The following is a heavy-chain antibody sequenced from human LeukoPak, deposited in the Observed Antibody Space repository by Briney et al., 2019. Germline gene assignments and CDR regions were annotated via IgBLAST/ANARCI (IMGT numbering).Heavy chain of an antibody. D-gene: IGHD2-15*01. Sequence: SVKVSCKASGGTFSSYAISWVRQAPGQGLEWMGGIIPIFGTANYAQKLQGRVTMTTDTSTSTAYMELRSLRSDDTAVYYCAREPLPYCSGGSCYSDAFDIWGQRTMVTVSS. CDR2: IIPIFGTA. J-gene: IGHJ3*02. V-gene: IGHV1-69*05. CDR1: GGTFSSYA. CDR3: AREPLPYCSGGSCYSDAFDI.